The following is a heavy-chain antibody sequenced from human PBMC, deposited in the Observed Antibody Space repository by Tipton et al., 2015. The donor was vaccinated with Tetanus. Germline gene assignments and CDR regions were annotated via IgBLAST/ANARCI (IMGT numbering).Heavy chain of an antibody. V-gene: IGHV1-46*01. CDR2: INPSGGST. CDR1: GYTFTSYY. J-gene: IGHJ6*02. CDR3: AKDHGPNDYGDYMNYYGMDV. D-gene: IGHD4-17*01. Sequence: QSGPEVKKPGASVKVSCKASGYTFTSYYMHWVRQAPGQGLEWMGIINPSGGSTSYAQKFQGRVTMTRDTSTSTVYMELSSLRSEDTAVYYCAKDHGPNDYGDYMNYYGMDVWGQGTTVTVSS.